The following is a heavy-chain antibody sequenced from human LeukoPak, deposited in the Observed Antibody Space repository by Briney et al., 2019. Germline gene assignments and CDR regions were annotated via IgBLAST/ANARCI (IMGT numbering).Heavy chain of an antibody. Sequence: PGGSLRLSCAASGFTFSSYAMSWVRQAPGKGLEWISYISSSTSTIYYADSVKGRFTISRDNAKNSLYLQMNSLRDEDTAVYYCARAQYYDSSGYYYEDYFQHWGQGTLVTVSS. D-gene: IGHD3-22*01. CDR3: ARAQYYDSSGYYYEDYFQH. V-gene: IGHV3-48*02. CDR1: GFTFSSYA. J-gene: IGHJ1*01. CDR2: ISSSTSTI.